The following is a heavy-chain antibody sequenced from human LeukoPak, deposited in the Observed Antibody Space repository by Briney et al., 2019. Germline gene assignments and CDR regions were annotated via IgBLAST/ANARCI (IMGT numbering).Heavy chain of an antibody. CDR2: IYYSGST. CDR3: ARDRWVYYDILTGFLPNYYYGMDV. Sequence: SQTLSLTCTVSGGSISSGGYSWRWIRQHPGEGLEWIGYIYYSGSTYYNPSLKSRVTISVDTSKNQFSLKLSSVTAADTAVYYCARDRWVYYDILTGFLPNYYYGMDVWGQGTTVTVSS. J-gene: IGHJ6*02. V-gene: IGHV4-31*03. CDR1: GGSISSGGYS. D-gene: IGHD3-9*01.